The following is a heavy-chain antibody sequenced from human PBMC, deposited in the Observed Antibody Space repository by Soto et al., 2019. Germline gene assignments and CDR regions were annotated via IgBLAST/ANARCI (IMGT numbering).Heavy chain of an antibody. J-gene: IGHJ4*01. Sequence: GASVKVSCKASGCSFTAYCVHWVRQAPGQGLEWMGWINPNSGGTNYAQRFQGRVAMTTDTSTNTAYMELNSLKSDDTALYFCARSSGTYSDFDYWGQGTQVTVSS. D-gene: IGHD1-26*01. CDR1: GCSFTAYC. CDR2: INPNSGGT. V-gene: IGHV1-2*02. CDR3: ARSSGTYSDFDY.